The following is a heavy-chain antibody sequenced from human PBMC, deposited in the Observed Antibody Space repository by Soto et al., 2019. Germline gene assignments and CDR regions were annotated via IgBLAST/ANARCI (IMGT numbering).Heavy chain of an antibody. CDR2: INAGNGNT. V-gene: IGHV1-3*01. CDR1: GYTFTSYA. CDR3: AIDLGGSPDY. J-gene: IGHJ4*02. D-gene: IGHD3-16*02. Sequence: QVQLVQSGAEVKKPGASVKVSCKASGYTFTSYAMHWVRQAPGQRHEWMGWINAGNGNTKYSQKFQGRVTITRDTAARTAYMVLSSLRSEDTAVYYCAIDLGGSPDYWGQGTLVTVSS.